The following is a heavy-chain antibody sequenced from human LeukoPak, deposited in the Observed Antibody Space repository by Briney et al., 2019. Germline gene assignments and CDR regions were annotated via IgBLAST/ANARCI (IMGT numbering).Heavy chain of an antibody. CDR3: AKGPLVAAAGSYYYYMDV. D-gene: IGHD6-13*01. J-gene: IGHJ6*03. CDR2: ISGSGGST. V-gene: IGHV3-23*01. CDR1: GFTFSSYA. Sequence: GGSLRLSCAASGFTFSSYAMSWVRQAPGKGLEWVSAISGSGGSTYYADSVKGRFTISGDNSKNTLYLQMNSLRAEDTAVYYCAKGPLVAAAGSYYYYMDVWGKGTTVTVSS.